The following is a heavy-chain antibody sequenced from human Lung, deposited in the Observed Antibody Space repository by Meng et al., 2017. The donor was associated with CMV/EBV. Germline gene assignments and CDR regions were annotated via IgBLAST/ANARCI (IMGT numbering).Heavy chain of an antibody. CDR3: ARDVSGDDHYYNYAMDV. D-gene: IGHD5-12*01. V-gene: IGHV1-69*05. CDR1: GGTFSRYG. CDR2: IIPIFGTA. J-gene: IGHJ6*02. Sequence: SVKVSCKASGGTFSRYGFSWVRQAPGQGLEWMGGIIPIFGTANSAQKFQGRVTITTDESTSTAYMELSSLRFEDTAVYYCARDVSGDDHYYNYAMDVWGQGTTVXVSS.